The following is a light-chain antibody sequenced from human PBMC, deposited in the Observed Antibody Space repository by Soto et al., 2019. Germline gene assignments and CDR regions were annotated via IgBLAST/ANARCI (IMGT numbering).Light chain of an antibody. CDR2: VAS. CDR3: QRSSNSLT. J-gene: IGKJ4*01. Sequence: EIVMTQSPSTLSVSPGERATLSCRASQSLSSSLAFYHQKPGQAPSLLIDVASTISTLIPSRFSGSCTGTDFTLTSSDVQPDDFAVYYRQRSSNSLTFGGGTKVDI. V-gene: IGKV3-11*01. CDR1: QSLSSS.